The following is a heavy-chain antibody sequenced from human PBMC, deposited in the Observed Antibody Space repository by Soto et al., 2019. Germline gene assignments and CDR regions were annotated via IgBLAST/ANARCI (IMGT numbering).Heavy chain of an antibody. J-gene: IGHJ3*02. CDR1: GYTFTGYY. CDR3: ARGAIGIWSFHAFDI. D-gene: IGHD2-15*01. V-gene: IGHV1-2*04. Sequence: ASVKVSCKASGYTFTGYYMHWVRQAPGQGLEWMGWINPNSGGTNYAQKFQGWVTMTRDTSISTAYMELSSLRSEDTAVYYCARGAIGIWSFHAFDIWGQVTMVTVSS. CDR2: INPNSGGT.